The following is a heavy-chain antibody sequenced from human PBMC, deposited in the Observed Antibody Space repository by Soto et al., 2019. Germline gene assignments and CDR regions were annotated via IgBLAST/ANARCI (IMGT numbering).Heavy chain of an antibody. D-gene: IGHD6-6*01. Sequence: SETLSLTCAVYGGSFSGYYWSWIRQPPGKGLEWIGEITHSGSTNYNPSLKSRVTISVDTSKNQFSLKLSSVTAADTAVYYCARGIRRPSIAARHNWFDPWGQGTLVTVSS. J-gene: IGHJ5*02. CDR2: ITHSGST. CDR3: ARGIRRPSIAARHNWFDP. V-gene: IGHV4-34*01. CDR1: GGSFSGYY.